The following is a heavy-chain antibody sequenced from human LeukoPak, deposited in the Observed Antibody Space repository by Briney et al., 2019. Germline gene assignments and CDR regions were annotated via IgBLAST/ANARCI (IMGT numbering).Heavy chain of an antibody. D-gene: IGHD2-15*01. CDR1: GFTVSSNS. CDR3: AKFSRAADSY. CDR2: IYSDNT. V-gene: IGHV3-53*01. J-gene: IGHJ4*02. Sequence: GGSLRLSCTVSGFTVSSNSMSWVRQAPGKGLEWVSFIYSDNTHYSDSVKGRFTISRDNAKNSLYLQMDSLRAEDTAVYYCAKFSRAADSYWGQGTLVTVSS.